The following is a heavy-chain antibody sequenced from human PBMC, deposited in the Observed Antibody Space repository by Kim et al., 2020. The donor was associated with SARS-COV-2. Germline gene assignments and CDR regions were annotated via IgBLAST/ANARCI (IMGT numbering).Heavy chain of an antibody. Sequence: LKRRVTISVDTSKNQFSLKLSSVTAADTAVYYCARHSYDYIWGSYPLPADYWGQGTLVTVSS. D-gene: IGHD3-16*02. J-gene: IGHJ4*02. V-gene: IGHV4-39*01. CDR3: ARHSYDYIWGSYPLPADY.